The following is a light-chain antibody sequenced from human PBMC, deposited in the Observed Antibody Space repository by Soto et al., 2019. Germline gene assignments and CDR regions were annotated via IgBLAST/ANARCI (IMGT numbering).Light chain of an antibody. CDR2: DNN. J-gene: IGLJ7*01. V-gene: IGLV1-51*01. CDR3: GAWDSSLNIAV. CDR1: NSNIGNNY. Sequence: QSVLTQPPSVSAAPGQKVTISCSGSNSNIGNNYVSWYQQLPGTAPKLLIYDNNKRPSGIPDRFSGSRSGTSATLGITGLQTGDEADYYCGAWDSSLNIAVFGGGTKLTVL.